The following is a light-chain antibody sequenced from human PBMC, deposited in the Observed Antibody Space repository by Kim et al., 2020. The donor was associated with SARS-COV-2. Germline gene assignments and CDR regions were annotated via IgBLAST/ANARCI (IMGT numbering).Light chain of an antibody. CDR1: SNNVGNQG. V-gene: IGLV10-54*01. J-gene: IGLJ3*02. CDR3: SAWDSSLSAWL. CDR2: RNN. Sequence: QAGLTQPPSVSKGLRQTATLTCTGNSNNVGNQGAAWLQQHQGHPPKLLSYRNNNRPSGISERLSASRSGNTASLTITGLQPGDEADYYCSAWDSSLSAWLFGGGPQLTVL.